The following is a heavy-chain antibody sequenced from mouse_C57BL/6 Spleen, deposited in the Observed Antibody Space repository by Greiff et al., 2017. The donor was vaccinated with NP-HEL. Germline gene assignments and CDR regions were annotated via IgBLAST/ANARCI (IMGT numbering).Heavy chain of an antibody. J-gene: IGHJ1*03. CDR1: GYTFTEYT. Sequence: VQLQQSGAELVKPGASVKLSCKASGYTFTEYTIHWVKQRSGQGLEWIGWFYPGSGSIKYNEKFKDKATLTADKSSSTVYMEISRVTSEDSAVYVCARHEKEYYNCYCDFDVWGTGTTVTVSS. CDR3: ARHEKEYYNCYCDFDV. V-gene: IGHV1-62-2*01. D-gene: IGHD1-1*01. CDR2: FYPGSGSI.